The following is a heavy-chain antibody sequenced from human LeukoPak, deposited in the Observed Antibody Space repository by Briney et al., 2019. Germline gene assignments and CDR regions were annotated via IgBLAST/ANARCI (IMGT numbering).Heavy chain of an antibody. CDR3: ARVAAGTDAIDI. J-gene: IGHJ3*02. D-gene: IGHD6-13*01. Sequence: GASVKVSCKASGGTFSSYAISWVRQAPGQGLEWMGRIIPILGIANYAQKFQGRVTITADKSTSTAYMELSSLRSEDTAVYYCARVAAGTDAIDIWGQGTMVTVSS. V-gene: IGHV1-69*04. CDR2: IIPILGIA. CDR1: GGTFSSYA.